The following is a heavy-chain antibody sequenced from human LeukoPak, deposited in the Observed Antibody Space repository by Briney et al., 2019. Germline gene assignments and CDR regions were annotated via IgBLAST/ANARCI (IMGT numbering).Heavy chain of an antibody. CDR3: ARGDFGETNTAFDV. CDR2: INPNSATT. CDR1: GYTFTDYD. D-gene: IGHD4-17*01. Sequence: ASVTVSCKTSGYTFTDYDVHWVRHAPGQGLEWMGWINPNSATTNYAQRLQGRVTFTRDTSLSVAYMELSSLTSEDAAVYFCARGDFGETNTAFDVWGQGTLVAVPS. V-gene: IGHV1-8*03. J-gene: IGHJ3*01.